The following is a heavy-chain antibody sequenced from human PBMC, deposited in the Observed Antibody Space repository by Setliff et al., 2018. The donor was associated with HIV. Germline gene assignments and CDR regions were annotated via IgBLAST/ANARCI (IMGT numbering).Heavy chain of an antibody. CDR3: VSRSRHMVRGYYFDY. Sequence: VASVKVSCKASGGTFTSSAISWVRQARGQGLEWMGAIIPHFDAPQYAQKFQGRVTITADQSTSTAYMELSGLTSEDTAVYYCVSRSRHMVRGYYFDYWSQGALVTVSS. CDR1: GGTFTSSA. V-gene: IGHV1-69*13. J-gene: IGHJ4*02. CDR2: IIPHFDAP. D-gene: IGHD3-10*01.